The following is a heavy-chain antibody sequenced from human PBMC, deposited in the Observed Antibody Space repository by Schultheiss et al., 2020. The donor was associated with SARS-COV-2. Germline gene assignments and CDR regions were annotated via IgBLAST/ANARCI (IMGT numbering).Heavy chain of an antibody. CDR3: AREGHSSRLDY. CDR1: GGSFSGYY. Sequence: SETLSLTCAVYGGSFSGYYWSWIRQPPGKGLEWIGEINHSGSTNYNPSLKSRVTISVDTSNNQFSLKLSSVTAADTAVYYCAREGHSSRLDYWGQGTLVTVSS. D-gene: IGHD6-13*01. CDR2: INHSGST. J-gene: IGHJ4*02. V-gene: IGHV4-34*01.